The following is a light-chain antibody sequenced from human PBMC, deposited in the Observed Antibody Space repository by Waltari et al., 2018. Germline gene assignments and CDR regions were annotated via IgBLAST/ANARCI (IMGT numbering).Light chain of an antibody. V-gene: IGLV3-27*01. Sequence: GNVLAKKYGRWLQQKPGQAPMLLIYRDNARPSGIPERFSGSSPGTTVTLTISGAHVEDEADYYCYSVSANSWVFGGGTRLTVL. CDR3: YSVSANSWV. CDR1: VLAKKY. CDR2: RDN. J-gene: IGLJ3*02.